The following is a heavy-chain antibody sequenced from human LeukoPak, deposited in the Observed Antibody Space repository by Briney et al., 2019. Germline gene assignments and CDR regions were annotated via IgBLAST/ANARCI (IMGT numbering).Heavy chain of an antibody. CDR2: IWYDGSNK. CDR1: GFTFSSYG. Sequence: GGSLRLSCAASGFTFSSYGMHWVRQAPGKGLGWVAVIWYDGSNKYYADSVKGRFTISRDNSKNTLYLQMNSLRAEDTAVYYCVRDPTMVRVERGYYFDYWGQGTLVTVSS. V-gene: IGHV3-33*01. D-gene: IGHD3-10*01. CDR3: VRDPTMVRVERGYYFDY. J-gene: IGHJ4*02.